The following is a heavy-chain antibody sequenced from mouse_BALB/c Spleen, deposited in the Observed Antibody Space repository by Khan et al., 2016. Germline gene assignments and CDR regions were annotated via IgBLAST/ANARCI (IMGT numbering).Heavy chain of an antibody. D-gene: IGHD2-4*01. CDR1: GYSITSDYA. CDR3: ARGMIRNFDY. CDR2: ISYSDST. J-gene: IGHJ2*01. Sequence: EVQLQESGPGLVKPSQSLSLTCTVTGYSITSDYAWNWIRQFPGNKLEWMGYISYSDSTNYNPSLKSRISITRDTSKNQFFLQLNSVTTEDTATXYCARGMIRNFDYWGQGTTLTVSS. V-gene: IGHV3-2*02.